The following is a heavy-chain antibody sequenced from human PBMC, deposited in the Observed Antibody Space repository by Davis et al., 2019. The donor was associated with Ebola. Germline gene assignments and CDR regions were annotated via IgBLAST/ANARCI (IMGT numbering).Heavy chain of an antibody. V-gene: IGHV3-74*01. CDR2: VNDDGSTT. Sequence: HTGGSLRLSCAASGFTFRSYWMHWVRQAPGKGLVWVSRVNDDGSTTDYAGSVKGRFTISRDNSKNTLYLQMNSLRAEDTAVYYCAKDDYHSGSPFDYWGQGTLVTVSS. D-gene: IGHD1-26*01. J-gene: IGHJ4*02. CDR1: GFTFRSYW. CDR3: AKDDYHSGSPFDY.